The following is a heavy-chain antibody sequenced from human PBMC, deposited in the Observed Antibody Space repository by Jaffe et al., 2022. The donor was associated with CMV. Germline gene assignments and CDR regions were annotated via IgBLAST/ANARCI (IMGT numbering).Heavy chain of an antibody. D-gene: IGHD2-8*01. Sequence: QVQLVQSGAEVKKPGASVKVSCKASGYTFTGYYMHWVRQAPGQGLEWMGWINPNSGGTNYAQKFQGWVTMTRDTSISTAYMELSRLRSDDTAVYYCAREYCTNGVCYGGFDYWGQGTLVTVSS. CDR2: INPNSGGT. CDR1: GYTFTGYY. V-gene: IGHV1-2*04. CDR3: AREYCTNGVCYGGFDY. J-gene: IGHJ4*02.